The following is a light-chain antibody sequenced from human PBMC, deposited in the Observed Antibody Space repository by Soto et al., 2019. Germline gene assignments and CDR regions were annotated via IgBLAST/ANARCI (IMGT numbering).Light chain of an antibody. CDR2: ENI. V-gene: IGLV2-23*01. Sequence: QPVRTQPASVSGSPGQSITISCIGTSSDVGAYDLVSWYQQYPGTAHRLIIYENIMRPSGIDSRFSGSKSGNTAALTISGLRAEDESNYHCCSYAGNRIFVFGGGTKVTVL. J-gene: IGLJ2*01. CDR3: CSYAGNRIFV. CDR1: SSDVGAYDL.